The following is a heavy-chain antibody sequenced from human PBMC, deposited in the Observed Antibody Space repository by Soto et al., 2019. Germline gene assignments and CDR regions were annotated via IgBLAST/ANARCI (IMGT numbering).Heavy chain of an antibody. CDR3: AKNDFWTLYNTGLDS. V-gene: IGHV3-7*03. CDR2: IKQDGSEK. J-gene: IGHJ4*02. Sequence: GGSLRLSCAASGFTFSSYWMSWVRQAPGKGLEWVANIKQDGSEKYYVDSVKGRFTISRDNAKNSLYLQMNSLRAEDTAVYYCAKNDFWTLYNTGLDSWGQGTLVTVSS. D-gene: IGHD3-3*01. CDR1: GFTFSSYW.